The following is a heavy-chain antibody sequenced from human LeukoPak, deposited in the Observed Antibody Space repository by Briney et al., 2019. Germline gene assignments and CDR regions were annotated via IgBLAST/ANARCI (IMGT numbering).Heavy chain of an antibody. CDR3: ASYDPSRYSYGYGSYYYGMDV. CDR2: ISAYNGNT. CDR1: GYTFTSYG. V-gene: IGHV1-18*01. J-gene: IGHJ6*02. D-gene: IGHD5-18*01. Sequence: ASVKVSCKASGYTFTSYGISWVRQAPGQGLEWMRWISAYNGNTNYAQKLQGRVTMTTDTSTSTAYMELRSLRSDDTAVYYCASYDPSRYSYGYGSYYYGMDVWGQGTTVTVSS.